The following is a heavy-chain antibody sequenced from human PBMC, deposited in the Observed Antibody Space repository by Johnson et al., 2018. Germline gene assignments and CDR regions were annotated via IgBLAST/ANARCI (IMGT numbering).Heavy chain of an antibody. CDR2: ISWNSVTI. V-gene: IGHV3-9*01. J-gene: IGHJ6*03. Sequence: VQLVESGGGLVQPGKSLRLSCAASGFTFDDYAMHWVRQGSGKGLAWVSGISWNSVTIHYADSVKGRFTISRDNAKNSLYLQMNSLRPEDTAFYYCAKANSVRSAYIDVWGKGTTVTVSS. D-gene: IGHD5/OR15-5a*01. CDR3: AKANSVRSAYIDV. CDR1: GFTFDDYA.